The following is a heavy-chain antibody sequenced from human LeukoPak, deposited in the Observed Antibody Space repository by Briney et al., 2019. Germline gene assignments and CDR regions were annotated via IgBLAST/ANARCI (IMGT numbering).Heavy chain of an antibody. CDR2: ILRNSGSI. V-gene: IGHV3-9*01. CDR1: GFTFDDYA. Sequence: PGRSLRLSCSASGFTFDDYALHWARPAPGKGLEWVSGILRNSGSIGYADSVKGRFTISRDDAKNSLYLQMNSLRAEDTALYYCVKDGGRDTAAAYYWGQGTLVSVSS. D-gene: IGHD6-13*01. J-gene: IGHJ4*02. CDR3: VKDGGRDTAAAYY.